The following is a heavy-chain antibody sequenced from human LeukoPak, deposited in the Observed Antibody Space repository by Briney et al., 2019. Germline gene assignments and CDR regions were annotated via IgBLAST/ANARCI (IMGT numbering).Heavy chain of an antibody. CDR1: GFTFSSYS. CDR3: ARESMELERHWFDP. D-gene: IGHD1-26*01. CDR2: ISSSSSYI. Sequence: GGSLRLSCAASGFTFSSYSMNWVRQAPGKGLEWVSSISSSSSYIYYADSVKGRFTISRDNAKNSLYLQMNSLRAEDTAVYYCARESMELERHWFDPWGQGTLVTVSS. V-gene: IGHV3-21*01. J-gene: IGHJ5*02.